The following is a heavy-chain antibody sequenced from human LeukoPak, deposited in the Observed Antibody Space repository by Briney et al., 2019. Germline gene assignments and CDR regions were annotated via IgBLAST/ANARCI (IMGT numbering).Heavy chain of an antibody. Sequence: SETLSLTCTVSGGSISSSSYYWGWIRQPPGKGLEWIGSIYYSGGTYYTPSLKSRVTISVDTSKNQFSLKLSSVTAADTALYYCATAITATGNPFDYWGQGTLVTVSS. V-gene: IGHV4-39*01. D-gene: IGHD6-13*01. CDR3: ATAITATGNPFDY. CDR1: GGSISSSSYY. J-gene: IGHJ4*02. CDR2: IYYSGGT.